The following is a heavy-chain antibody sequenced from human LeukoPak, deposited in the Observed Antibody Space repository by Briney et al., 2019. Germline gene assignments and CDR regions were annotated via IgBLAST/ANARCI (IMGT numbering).Heavy chain of an antibody. J-gene: IGHJ5*02. CDR3: ARGSYGYANNWFDP. CDR1: GFTFSSYS. D-gene: IGHD5-18*01. CDR2: ISSSSSYI. Sequence: GGSLRLSCAASGFTFSSYSMNWVRQAPGKGLEWVSSISSSSSYIYYADSVKGRFTISRDNAKNSLYLQMNSLRAEDTAVYYCARGSYGYANNWFDPWGQGTLVTVSS. V-gene: IGHV3-21*01.